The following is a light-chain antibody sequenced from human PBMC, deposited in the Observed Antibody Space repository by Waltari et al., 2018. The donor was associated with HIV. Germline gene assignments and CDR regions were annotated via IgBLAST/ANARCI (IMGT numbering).Light chain of an antibody. CDR1: QSVSTY. CDR3: QQRSDWPRST. V-gene: IGKV3-11*01. Sequence: EIVLTQSPATLSLSPGARATLSCRASQSVSTYLAWYQQRPGQAPRLLIYDASSRATGIPARFSGIGSGTDFTLTISSLEPADFAVYYCQQRSDWPRSTFGGGTKVEIK. J-gene: IGKJ4*01. CDR2: DAS.